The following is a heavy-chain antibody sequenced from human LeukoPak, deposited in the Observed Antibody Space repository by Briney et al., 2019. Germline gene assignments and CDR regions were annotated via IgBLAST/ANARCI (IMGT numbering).Heavy chain of an antibody. CDR1: GFTFSSYE. CDR3: GRDRLMDTATSDAFDI. CDR2: ISSSGRTI. V-gene: IGHV3-48*03. Sequence: GGSLRLSCAASGFTFSSYEMNWVRQAPGKGLEWVSYISSSGRTIYYEDSVKGRFSISRDNAKNSLYLQMNSLRADDTAVYYCGRDRLMDTATSDAFDIWGQGTMVTVSS. J-gene: IGHJ3*02. D-gene: IGHD5-18*01.